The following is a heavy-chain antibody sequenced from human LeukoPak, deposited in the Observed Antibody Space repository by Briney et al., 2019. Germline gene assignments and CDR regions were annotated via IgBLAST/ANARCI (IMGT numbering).Heavy chain of an antibody. Sequence: GGSLRLSCAASGFTFSSYWMSWVRQAPGKGLEWVSYVTSSGGHMYYADSAEGRFTISRDNAKNSLDLQMNSLRAEDTAVYYCARVARYGDYIGGSDYWGQGALVTVSS. CDR1: GFTFSSYW. J-gene: IGHJ4*02. CDR2: VTSSGGHM. CDR3: ARVARYGDYIGGSDY. D-gene: IGHD4-17*01. V-gene: IGHV3-21*05.